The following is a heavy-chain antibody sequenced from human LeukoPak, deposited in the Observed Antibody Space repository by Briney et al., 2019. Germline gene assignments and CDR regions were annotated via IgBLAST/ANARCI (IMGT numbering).Heavy chain of an antibody. CDR2: ISSSGSTI. J-gene: IGHJ6*03. CDR3: ARDKGNYCYYYMDV. CDR1: GFTFSDYY. V-gene: IGHV3-11*01. Sequence: PGGSLRLSCAASGFTFSDYYMSWIRQAPGKGLEWVSYISSSGSTIYYADSVKGRFTISRDNAKNSLYLQMNSLRAEDTAVYYCARDKGNYCYYYMDVWGKGTTVTVSS.